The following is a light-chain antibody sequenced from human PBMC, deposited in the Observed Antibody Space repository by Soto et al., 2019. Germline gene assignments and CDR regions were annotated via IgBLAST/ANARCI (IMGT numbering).Light chain of an antibody. CDR1: QGISSY. V-gene: IGKV1-8*01. J-gene: IGKJ1*01. CDR3: QQYYSYPWT. CDR2: AAS. Sequence: AIRMTQSPSSFSASTGDRVTITCRASQGISSYLAWYQQKPGKDPKLLICAASTLQSGVPSRFSGSGSGTDFTITISCLQAEDFATYYFQQYYSYPWTFGQGTKVEIK.